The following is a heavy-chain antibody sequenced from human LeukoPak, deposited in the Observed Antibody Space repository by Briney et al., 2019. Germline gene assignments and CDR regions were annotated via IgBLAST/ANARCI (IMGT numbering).Heavy chain of an antibody. J-gene: IGHJ4*02. CDR1: GFTFSGSA. V-gene: IGHV3-30*02. CDR2: IRYDGSNK. D-gene: IGHD6-19*01. CDR3: AKVRGSSGWFFDY. Sequence: PGGSLRLSCAASGFTFSGSAMHWVRQAPGKGLEWVAFIRYDGSNKYYADSVKGRFTISRDNSKNTLYLQMNSLRAEDTAVYYCAKVRGSSGWFFDYWGQGTLVTVSS.